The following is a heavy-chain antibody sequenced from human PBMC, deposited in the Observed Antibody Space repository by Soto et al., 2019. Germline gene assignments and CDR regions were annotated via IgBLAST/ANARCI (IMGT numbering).Heavy chain of an antibody. Sequence: QVQLQESGPGLVKPSETLSLTCTVSGASISSSYWSWIRRPPGKGLEWIGYIYHSGSTKYNPSLKSRVTISVDTSKTHFSVKLSSVTAADTAVYYCARVWGLDYIDSWGQGTRVTVSS. V-gene: IGHV4-59*01. CDR3: ARVWGLDYIDS. D-gene: IGHD7-27*01. CDR2: IYHSGST. J-gene: IGHJ5*01. CDR1: GASISSSY.